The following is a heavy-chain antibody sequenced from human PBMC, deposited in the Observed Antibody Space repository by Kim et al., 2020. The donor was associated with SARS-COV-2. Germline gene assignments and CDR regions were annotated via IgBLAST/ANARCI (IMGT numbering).Heavy chain of an antibody. V-gene: IGHV3-11*03. D-gene: IGHD2-2*01. CDR3: ASIKGYCASTTCRGPFDY. Sequence: KGRFTISRDNAKNSLYLQMSSLRAEDTAVYYCASIKGYCASTTCRGPFDYWGQGTLVTVSS. J-gene: IGHJ4*02.